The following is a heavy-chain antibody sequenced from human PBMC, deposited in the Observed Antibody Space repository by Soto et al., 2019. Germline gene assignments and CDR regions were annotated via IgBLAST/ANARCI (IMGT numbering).Heavy chain of an antibody. CDR1: GFTFSSYA. CDR2: ISGSGGST. V-gene: IGHV3-23*01. D-gene: IGHD1-1*01. Sequence: EVQLLESGGGLVQPGGSLRLSCAASGFTFSSYAMSWVRQAPGKGLEWVSAISGSGGSTYYADSVKGRFTISRDNSKNTLYLQMNRLRAEDAAVYYCAKDPAAGTTLGAFDIWGQGTMVTVSS. J-gene: IGHJ3*02. CDR3: AKDPAAGTTLGAFDI.